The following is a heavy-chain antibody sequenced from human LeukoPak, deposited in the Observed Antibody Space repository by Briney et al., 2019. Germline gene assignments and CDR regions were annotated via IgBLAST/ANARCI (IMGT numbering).Heavy chain of an antibody. CDR1: GFTFSSYG. Sequence: GGSLRLSCAASGFTFSSYGMHWVRQAPGKGLEWVAFIRYDGSNKCYADSVKGRFTISRDNSKNTLYLQMNSLRAEDTAVYYCAKDVSSGWYSYYFDCWGQGTLVTVSS. D-gene: IGHD6-19*01. V-gene: IGHV3-30*02. J-gene: IGHJ4*02. CDR3: AKDVSSGWYSYYFDC. CDR2: IRYDGSNK.